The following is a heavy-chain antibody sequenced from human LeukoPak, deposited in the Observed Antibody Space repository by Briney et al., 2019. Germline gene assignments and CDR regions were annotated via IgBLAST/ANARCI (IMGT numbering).Heavy chain of an antibody. CDR3: ARAFDVVAVAAFAY. V-gene: IGHV3-30-3*01. D-gene: IGHD2-15*01. CDR1: GFTFSSYA. Sequence: GGSLRLSCAASGFTFSSYALHWVRQAPGKGLEWVAVISYDGSNKYHADSVKGRFTISRDNSKNTLYLQMDSLRAEDTALYYCARAFDVVAVAAFAYWGQGTLVTVSS. J-gene: IGHJ4*02. CDR2: ISYDGSNK.